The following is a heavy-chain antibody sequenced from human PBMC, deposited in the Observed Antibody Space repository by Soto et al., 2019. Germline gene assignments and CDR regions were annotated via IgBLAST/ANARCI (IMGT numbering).Heavy chain of an antibody. D-gene: IGHD5-18*01. Sequence: SETLSLTCTVSGGSISSSSYYWGWIRQPPGKGLEWIGSIYYSGSTYYSPSLKSRVTISVDTSKNQFSLKLSSVTAADTAVYYCAGTGGYSYGDFDYWGQGTLVTVSS. CDR1: GGSISSSSYY. J-gene: IGHJ4*02. CDR2: IYYSGST. V-gene: IGHV4-39*01. CDR3: AGTGGYSYGDFDY.